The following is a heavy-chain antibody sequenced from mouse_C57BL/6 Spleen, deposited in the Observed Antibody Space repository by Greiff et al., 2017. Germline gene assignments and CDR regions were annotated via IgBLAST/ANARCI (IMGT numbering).Heavy chain of an antibody. CDR2: ISSGGSYT. V-gene: IGHV5-6*01. CDR3: ARQEGLRRGTPFDY. D-gene: IGHD2-4*01. J-gene: IGHJ2*01. Sequence: EVQGVESGGDLVKPGGSLKLSCAASGFTFSSYGMSWVRQTPDKRLEWVATISSGGSYTYYPDSVKGRFTISRDNAKNTLYLQMSSLKSEDTAMYYCARQEGLRRGTPFDYWGQGTTLTVAS. CDR1: GFTFSSYG.